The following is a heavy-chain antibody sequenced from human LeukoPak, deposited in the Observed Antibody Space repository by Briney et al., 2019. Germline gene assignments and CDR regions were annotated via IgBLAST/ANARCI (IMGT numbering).Heavy chain of an antibody. CDR2: ISSSSSYT. J-gene: IGHJ4*02. V-gene: IGHV3-11*05. D-gene: IGHD5-24*01. CDR1: GFTFSDYY. Sequence: GSLRLSCAASGFTFSDYYMSWVRQAPGKGLEWVSYISSSSSYTNYADSVKGRFTISRDNAKNSLYLQMNSLRVEDTAVYYCAKEGRSLQTYWGQGTLVTVSS. CDR3: AKEGRSLQTY.